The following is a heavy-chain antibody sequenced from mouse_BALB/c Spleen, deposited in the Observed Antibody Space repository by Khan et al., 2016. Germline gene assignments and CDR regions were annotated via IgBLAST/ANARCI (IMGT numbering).Heavy chain of an antibody. CDR2: INPDSSKI. V-gene: IGHV4-1*02. Sequence: EVKLLESGGGLVQPGGSLKLSCAASGFDFSRYWMSWVRQAPGNGLEWLGEINPDSSKINSTPSLKAKFIISRDNANNTLYLQMSKERSEDTALYYWARRGYYFSMDNGGQGTAVTVSS. D-gene: IGHD1-1*01. J-gene: IGHJ4*01. CDR3: ARRGYYFSMDN. CDR1: GFDFSRYW.